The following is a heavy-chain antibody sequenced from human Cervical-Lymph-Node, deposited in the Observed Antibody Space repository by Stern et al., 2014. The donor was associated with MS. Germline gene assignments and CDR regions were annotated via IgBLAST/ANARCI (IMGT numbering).Heavy chain of an antibody. CDR2: ISHDGTNK. J-gene: IGHJ4*02. D-gene: IGHD3-22*01. Sequence: VQLVESGGGVVQPGRSLRLSCAASGFTFSTYAMHWVRQAPGKGLEWVAVISHDGTNKYYADSVKGRSTISRDNSNNSLFLQMNSLRAEDTAVYYCAKGSPDITLKLVVPAFDHWGQGTLVTVSS. V-gene: IGHV3-30*04. CDR1: GFTFSTYA. CDR3: AKGSPDITLKLVVPAFDH.